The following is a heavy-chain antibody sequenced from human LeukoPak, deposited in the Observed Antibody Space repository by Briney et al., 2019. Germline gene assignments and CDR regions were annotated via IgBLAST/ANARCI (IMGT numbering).Heavy chain of an antibody. J-gene: IGHJ4*02. CDR2: ISNDGSKK. D-gene: IGHD5-18*01. CDR3: AKDRYSYAFEYSDS. V-gene: IGHV3-30*18. CDR1: GFTFSSYG. Sequence: GGSLRLSCAASGFTFSSYGMHWVRQAPGKGLDWVAVISNDGSKKYYADSVKGRFTISRDNSENTLSLQVSSLRTEDTAVYYCAKDRYSYAFEYSDSWGQGTLVTVSS.